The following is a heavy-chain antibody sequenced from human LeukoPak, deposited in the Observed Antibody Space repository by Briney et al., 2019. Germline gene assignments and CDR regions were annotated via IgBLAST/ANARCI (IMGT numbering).Heavy chain of an antibody. J-gene: IGHJ4*02. Sequence: GESLKISCKGSGYTFTNYWIGWVRQMPGKGLEFMGIIYPGDSDTRYSPSFQGQVTISVDKSINTAYLQWSSLKASDSAMYYCARAGYSNRWDGIDYWGQGTLVTVSS. CDR1: GYTFTNYW. CDR3: ARAGYSNRWDGIDY. V-gene: IGHV5-51*01. D-gene: IGHD2/OR15-2a*01. CDR2: IYPGDSDT.